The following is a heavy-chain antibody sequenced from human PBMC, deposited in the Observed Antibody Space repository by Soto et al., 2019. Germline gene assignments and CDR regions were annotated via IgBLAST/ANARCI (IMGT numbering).Heavy chain of an antibody. Sequence: SETLSLTCTVSGGSITGYYWSWIRQPPGKGLEWIGYIYYSGSFNYNPSLKSRVTTSVDTSKNQFSLKLNSLTAADTAVYYCARGKSASFSNYFDYWGQGTLVTVSS. D-gene: IGHD3-16*02. CDR3: ARGKSASFSNYFDY. V-gene: IGHV4-59*01. CDR1: GGSITGYY. CDR2: IYYSGSF. J-gene: IGHJ4*02.